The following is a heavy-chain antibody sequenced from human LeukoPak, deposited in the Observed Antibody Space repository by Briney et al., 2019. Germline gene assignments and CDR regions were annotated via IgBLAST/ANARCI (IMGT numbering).Heavy chain of an antibody. V-gene: IGHV1-69*13. CDR3: AKDQFGTSHDAFDI. Sequence: GASVKVSCKASGGTFSSYAISWVRQAPGQGLEWMGGIIPIFGTANYAQKFQGRVTITADESTSTAYMELSSLRSEDTAVYYCAKDQFGTSHDAFDIWGQGTMVTVSS. D-gene: IGHD1-1*01. CDR2: IIPIFGTA. CDR1: GGTFSSYA. J-gene: IGHJ3*02.